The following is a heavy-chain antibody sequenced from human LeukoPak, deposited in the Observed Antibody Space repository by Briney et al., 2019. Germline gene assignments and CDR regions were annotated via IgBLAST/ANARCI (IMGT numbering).Heavy chain of an antibody. D-gene: IGHD5-24*01. CDR1: GGSISSYS. Sequence: PSETLSLTCTVSGGSISSYSWSWIRQPPGKGLEWIGYIYHSGSTYYNPSLKSRVTISVDRSKNQFSLKLSSVTAADTAVYYCARGRDGYNYFDYWGQGTLVTVSS. J-gene: IGHJ4*02. CDR2: IYHSGST. CDR3: ARGRDGYNYFDY. V-gene: IGHV4-30-2*01.